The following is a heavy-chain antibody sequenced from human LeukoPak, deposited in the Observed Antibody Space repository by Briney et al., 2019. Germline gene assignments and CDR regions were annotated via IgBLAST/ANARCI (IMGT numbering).Heavy chain of an antibody. D-gene: IGHD3-22*01. J-gene: IGHJ5*02. Sequence: SETLSLTCTVSGGSISSSSYYWGWSRQPPGKGLEWIGSIYYSGSTYYNPSLKSRVTISVDTSKNQFSLKLSSVTAADTAVYYCARHLYDSSGSGGSHNWFDPWGQGTLVTVSS. CDR2: IYYSGST. CDR3: ARHLYDSSGSGGSHNWFDP. CDR1: GGSISSSSYY. V-gene: IGHV4-39*01.